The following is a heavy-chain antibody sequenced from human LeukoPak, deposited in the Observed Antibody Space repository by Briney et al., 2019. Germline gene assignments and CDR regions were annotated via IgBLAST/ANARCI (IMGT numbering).Heavy chain of an antibody. Sequence: LPGGSLRLSCAASGFTFGNYEMNWVRQAPGKGLEWVSAISGSGGSTYYADSVKGRFTISRDNSKNTLYLQMNSLRAEDTAVYYCAKDLYDSSGYYYEIFYAFDIWGQGTMVTVSS. CDR1: GFTFGNYE. D-gene: IGHD3-22*01. CDR2: ISGSGGST. V-gene: IGHV3-23*01. CDR3: AKDLYDSSGYYYEIFYAFDI. J-gene: IGHJ3*02.